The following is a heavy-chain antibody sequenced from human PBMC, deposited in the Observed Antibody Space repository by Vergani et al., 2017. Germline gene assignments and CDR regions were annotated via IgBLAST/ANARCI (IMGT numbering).Heavy chain of an antibody. D-gene: IGHD2-15*01. Sequence: QVQLVQSGAEVKKPGSSVKVSCKASGGTFSSYTISWVRQAPGQGLEWMGRIIPILGIANYAQKFQGRVTITADESTSTAYMELSSLRSEDTAVYYCARRYCSGGSCYSPFDYWGQGTLVTVSS. V-gene: IGHV1-69*02. J-gene: IGHJ4*02. CDR2: IIPILGIA. CDR3: ARRYCSGGSCYSPFDY. CDR1: GGTFSSYT.